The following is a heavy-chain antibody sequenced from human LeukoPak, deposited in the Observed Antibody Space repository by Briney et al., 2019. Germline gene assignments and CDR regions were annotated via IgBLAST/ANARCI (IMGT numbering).Heavy chain of an antibody. D-gene: IGHD6-13*01. CDR1: GFTFGNYA. V-gene: IGHV3-23*01. CDR2: ITEST. Sequence: TGGSLRLSCAASGFTFGNYAMTWVRQAPGKGLEWVSSITESTYYADSVKGRFIISRDNSRNTLYLQMNSLRGDDTAVYYCAKRRNSIDHWGQGTLVTVSP. CDR3: AKRRNSIDH. J-gene: IGHJ4*02.